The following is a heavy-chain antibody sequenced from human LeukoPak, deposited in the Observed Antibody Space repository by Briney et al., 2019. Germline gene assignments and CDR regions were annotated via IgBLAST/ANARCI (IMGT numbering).Heavy chain of an antibody. V-gene: IGHV4-59*01. J-gene: IGHJ5*02. CDR3: ARWYKYSSSWSPVNWFDR. CDR2: IYYSGST. Sequence: PSETLSLTCTVSGGSISSYYWSWLRQPPGKGLEWVGYIYYSGSTNYNPSLKSRVTISVDTSKNQFSLKLSSVTAADTAVYYCARWYKYSSSWSPVNWFDRWGQGTLVTVSS. CDR1: GGSISSYY. D-gene: IGHD6-6*01.